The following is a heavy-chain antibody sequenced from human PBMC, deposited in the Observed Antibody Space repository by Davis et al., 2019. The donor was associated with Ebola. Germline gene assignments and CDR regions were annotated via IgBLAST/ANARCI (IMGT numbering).Heavy chain of an antibody. V-gene: IGHV3-23*01. D-gene: IGHD2-15*01. CDR2: ISGSGGST. Sequence: GESLKISCAASGFTFTTYAMSWVRQAPGKGLEWVSTISGSGGSTYYADSVKGRFTISRDKSKNTLYLQMNSLRVEDTAVYYCAKDECSGGSCYSGDYWGRGTLVTVSS. CDR1: GFTFTTYA. J-gene: IGHJ4*02. CDR3: AKDECSGGSCYSGDY.